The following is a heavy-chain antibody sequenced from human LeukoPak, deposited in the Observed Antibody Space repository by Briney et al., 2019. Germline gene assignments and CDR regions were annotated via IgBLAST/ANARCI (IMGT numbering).Heavy chain of an antibody. V-gene: IGHV3-73*01. CDR2: IRGKANTYAT. CDR3: IRWTYDAFDM. Sequence: GGSLKLSYAASGFTFSGSSMHWVRQASGKGLEWLGYIRGKANTYATADAASVKGRFTISRDDSKNTAYLQMNSLKTEDTALYYCIRWTYDAFDMWGQGTMVTVFS. CDR1: GFTFSGSS. D-gene: IGHD4-23*01. J-gene: IGHJ3*02.